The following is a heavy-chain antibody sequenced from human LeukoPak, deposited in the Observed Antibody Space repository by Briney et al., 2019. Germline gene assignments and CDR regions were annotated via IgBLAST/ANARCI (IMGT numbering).Heavy chain of an antibody. Sequence: SETLSLTCTVSGGSIGTYYWSWIRQPPGKGLDWIGHIYYSGSSNYNPSLKSRVTISIDTSKSQFSLKLRSVTAADTAVYYCARSWRAASGPYWYFDLWGRGTLVTVSS. D-gene: IGHD2-15*01. CDR2: IYYSGSS. CDR3: ARSWRAASGPYWYFDL. CDR1: GGSIGTYY. J-gene: IGHJ2*01. V-gene: IGHV4-59*01.